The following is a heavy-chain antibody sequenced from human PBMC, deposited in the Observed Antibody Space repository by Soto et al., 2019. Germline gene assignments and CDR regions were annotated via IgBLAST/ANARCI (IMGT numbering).Heavy chain of an antibody. CDR2: IIPIFGTA. CDR3: ARPQSTANDAFDI. J-gene: IGHJ3*02. D-gene: IGHD4-17*01. Sequence: ASVKVSCKASGGTFSSYAISWVRQAPGQGLEWKGGIIPIFGTANYAQKFQGRVTITADESTSTAYMELSSLRSEDTAVYYCARPQSTANDAFDIWGQGTMVTVSS. V-gene: IGHV1-69*13. CDR1: GGTFSSYA.